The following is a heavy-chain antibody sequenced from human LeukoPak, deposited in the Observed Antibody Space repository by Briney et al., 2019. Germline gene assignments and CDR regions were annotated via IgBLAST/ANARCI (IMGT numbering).Heavy chain of an antibody. CDR2: ISWNSGSI. Sequence: GGSLRLSCAASGFTFDDYAMHWVRQAPGKGLEWVSSISWNSGSIGYADSVKGRFTISRDNAKNSLYLQMNSLRAEDTALYSCAKEYRGYSYGYVHYYYGMDVWGQGTTVTVSS. J-gene: IGHJ6*02. CDR1: GFTFDDYA. CDR3: AKEYRGYSYGYVHYYYGMDV. D-gene: IGHD5-18*01. V-gene: IGHV3-9*01.